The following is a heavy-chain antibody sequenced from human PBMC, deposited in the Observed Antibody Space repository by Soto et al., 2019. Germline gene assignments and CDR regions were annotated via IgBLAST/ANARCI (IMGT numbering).Heavy chain of an antibody. J-gene: IGHJ4*02. CDR1: RHSITGSDYY. Sequence: SATVTLTCSLCRHSITGSDYYWSWIRQPPGEALEWIGHIHYSGSTYYNASLKSRLTVSLDTSKNQFSLNLNSVTAADTAVYYCARDQRALRYFDYWGQG. CDR3: ARDQRALRYFDY. CDR2: IHYSGST. V-gene: IGHV4-30-4*01.